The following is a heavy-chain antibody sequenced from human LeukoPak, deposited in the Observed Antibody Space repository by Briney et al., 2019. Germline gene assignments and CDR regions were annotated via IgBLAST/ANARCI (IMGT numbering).Heavy chain of an antibody. CDR2: IIPILGKA. V-gene: IGHV1-69*04. J-gene: IGHJ6*01. CDR1: GGTFSSYA. CDR3: ARDLGKVGQSETYYYCGRVV. D-gene: IGHD4-23*01. Sequence: SVKVSCKASGGTFSSYAISWVRQAPGQGLEWMGRIIPILGKANYAQKFQGRVTITADTSTNTAYMELSSLRTAGTAVYFCARDLGKVGQSETYYYCGRVVWGQGPRVSVSS.